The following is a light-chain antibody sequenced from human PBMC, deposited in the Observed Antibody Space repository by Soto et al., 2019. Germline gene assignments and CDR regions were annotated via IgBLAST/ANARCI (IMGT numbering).Light chain of an antibody. CDR1: QSIGSG. J-gene: IGKJ2*01. Sequence: DFQMTQSPSTLSASVGDRVTITCRASQSIGSGLAWYQQQPGKAPKLLIYKATNLQRGVSSRFSGSGSGTDFSLTISSLQPADSATYYCQQYHDFQYTFGQGTKLEI. V-gene: IGKV1-5*03. CDR2: KAT. CDR3: QQYHDFQYT.